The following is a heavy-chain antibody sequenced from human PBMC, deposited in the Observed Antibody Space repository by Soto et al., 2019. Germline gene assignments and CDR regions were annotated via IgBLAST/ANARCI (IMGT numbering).Heavy chain of an antibody. V-gene: IGHV4-31*03. J-gene: IGHJ2*01. CDR1: GGSISSGGYY. Sequence: PSETLSLTCTVSGGSISSGGYYWSWIRQHPGKGLEWIGYIYYSGSTYYNPSLKSRVTISVDTSKNHFSLKLSSVTAADTAVYYCARARNYDILTGYYTRAWYFDLWGRGTLVTVSS. CDR3: ARARNYDILTGYYTRAWYFDL. D-gene: IGHD3-9*01. CDR2: IYYSGST.